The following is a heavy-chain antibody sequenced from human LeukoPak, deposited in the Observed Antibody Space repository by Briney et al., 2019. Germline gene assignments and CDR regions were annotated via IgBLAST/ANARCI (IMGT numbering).Heavy chain of an antibody. Sequence: SGPTLVNPTQTFALTCTFYGFLLSTQAAGVGWIRHPPGKALEWLELNSWNDAKRYSTSLKSRLTSTKDTSKNQEVLTMTNMDPVDAATYYCAHRRTGARGFDYWGQGTLVTVSS. CDR1: GFLLSTQAAG. CDR2: NSWNDAK. CDR3: AHRRTGARGFDY. D-gene: IGHD1-26*01. J-gene: IGHJ4*02. V-gene: IGHV2-5*01.